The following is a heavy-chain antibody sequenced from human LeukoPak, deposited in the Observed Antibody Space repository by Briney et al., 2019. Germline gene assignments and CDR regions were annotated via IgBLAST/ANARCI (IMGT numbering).Heavy chain of an antibody. Sequence: PGGSLRLSCTASGFTFSTSAMHWVRQAPGKGLEWVANIKEDGTQKYYVGSVKGRFTISRDNAKNSLYPQMDSLRAEDTAVYYCARVGRQHLLGMDVWGQGTTVTVSS. D-gene: IGHD1-26*01. CDR1: GFTFSTSA. CDR3: ARVGRQHLLGMDV. J-gene: IGHJ6*02. CDR2: IKEDGTQK. V-gene: IGHV3-7*01.